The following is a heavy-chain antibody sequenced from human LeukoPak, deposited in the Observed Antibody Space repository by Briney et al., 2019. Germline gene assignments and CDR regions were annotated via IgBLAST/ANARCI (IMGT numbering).Heavy chain of an antibody. CDR2: ISWNSGSI. CDR1: GFTFDDYA. CDR3: AKAGDYDILTGPHYYFDY. J-gene: IGHJ4*02. V-gene: IGHV3-9*01. D-gene: IGHD3-9*01. Sequence: PGRSLRLSCAASGFTFDDYAMHWVRQAPGKGLEWVSGISWNSGSIGYADSVKGRFTISRDNAKNSLYLQMNSLRAEDTAFYYCAKAGDYDILTGPHYYFDYWGQGTLVTVSS.